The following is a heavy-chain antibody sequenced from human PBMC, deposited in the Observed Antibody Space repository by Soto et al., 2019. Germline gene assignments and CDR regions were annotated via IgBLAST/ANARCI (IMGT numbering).Heavy chain of an antibody. D-gene: IGHD1-1*01. V-gene: IGHV4-4*02. CDR1: GGSVRAPDW. CDR3: ARVRQGCSANNCYFDP. Sequence: QVHLQESGPGLVAPSGTLSLTCTLSGGSVRAPDWWNWVRQSPDKGLDWIAEVHISGHSNYNPSLRSRVSVSIDSSKNQCYLNLNSVTAADTAIYYCARVRQGCSANNCYFDPWGQGTQVTISS. CDR2: VHISGHS. J-gene: IGHJ5*01.